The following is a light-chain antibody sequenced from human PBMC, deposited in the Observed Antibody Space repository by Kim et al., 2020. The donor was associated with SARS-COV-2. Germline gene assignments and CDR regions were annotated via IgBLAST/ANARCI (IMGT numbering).Light chain of an antibody. CDR1: KMGAYN. CDR2: QDS. J-gene: IGLJ2*01. V-gene: IGLV3-1*01. Sequence: SYELTQPPSVSVSPGQTASITCSGDKMGAYNACWYQQKPGQSPVLVIYQDSKRPSGIPERFSGSNSGNTATLTISGTQAMDEADYYCQAWDSSTDGVVFG. CDR3: QAWDSSTDGVV.